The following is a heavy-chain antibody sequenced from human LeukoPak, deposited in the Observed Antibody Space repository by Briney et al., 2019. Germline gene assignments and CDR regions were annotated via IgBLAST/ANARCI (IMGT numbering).Heavy chain of an antibody. CDR1: GYTFTGYY. Sequence: ASVKVSCKASGYTFTGYYMHRVRQAPGQGLEWMGWINPNSGGTNYAQKFQGRVTMTRDTSISTAYMELSRLRSDDTAVYYCARVSSYYDSSGYLAFDIWGQGTMVTVSS. J-gene: IGHJ3*02. V-gene: IGHV1-2*02. D-gene: IGHD3-22*01. CDR3: ARVSSYYDSSGYLAFDI. CDR2: INPNSGGT.